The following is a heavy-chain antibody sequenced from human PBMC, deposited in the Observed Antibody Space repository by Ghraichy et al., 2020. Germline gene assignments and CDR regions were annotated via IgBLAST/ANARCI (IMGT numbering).Heavy chain of an antibody. CDR2: ISSSSSYI. CDR3: AREGIAMVQGVIHY. V-gene: IGHV3-21*01. CDR1: GFTFSSYS. Sequence: GGSRRLSCAASGFTFSSYSMNWVRQAPGKGLEWVSSISSSSSYIYYADSVKGRFAISRDNAKNSLYLQMNSLRAEDTAVYYCAREGIAMVQGVIHYWGQGTLVTVSS. J-gene: IGHJ4*02. D-gene: IGHD3-10*01.